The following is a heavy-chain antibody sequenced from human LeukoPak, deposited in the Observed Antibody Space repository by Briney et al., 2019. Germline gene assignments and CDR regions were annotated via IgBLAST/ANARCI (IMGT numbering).Heavy chain of an antibody. V-gene: IGHV3-21*04. CDR1: AFTFSTYS. D-gene: IGHD6-19*01. CDR2: ISRSSTYI. J-gene: IGHJ4*02. Sequence: GGSLRLSCAASAFTFSTYSMNWVRQAPGQGLDWVSSISRSSTYIYYADSVKGRFTISRDNAKNSLYLQMSSLRADDTAVYYCARAYNSGWYEDGPLDYWGQGALVTVSS. CDR3: ARAYNSGWYEDGPLDY.